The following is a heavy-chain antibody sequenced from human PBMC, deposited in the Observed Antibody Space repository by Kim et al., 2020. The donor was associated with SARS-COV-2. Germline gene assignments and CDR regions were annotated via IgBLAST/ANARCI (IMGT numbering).Heavy chain of an antibody. CDR2: IYHSGST. V-gene: IGHV4-4*02. CDR1: GGSISSSNW. D-gene: IGHD3-10*01. J-gene: IGHJ4*02. Sequence: SETLSLTCAVSGGSISSSNWWSWVRQPPGKGLEWIGEIYHSGSTNYNPSLKSRVTISVDKSKNQFSLKLSSVTAADTAVYYCARTYGSGSYFPYYFDYWGQGTLVTVSS. CDR3: ARTYGSGSYFPYYFDY.